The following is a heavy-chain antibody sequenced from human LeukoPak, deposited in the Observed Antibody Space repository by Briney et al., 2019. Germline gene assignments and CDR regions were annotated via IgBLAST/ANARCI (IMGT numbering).Heavy chain of an antibody. CDR3: VADSGGSRY. J-gene: IGHJ4*02. Sequence: GGSLRLSCVASGFTFSSYWMSWVRQAPGKGLEWVANIKQDGSEKYYVDSVKGRFTISRDNAKNSLYLQMNSLRAEDTAVYYCVADSGGSRYWGQGTLVTVSS. CDR2: IKQDGSEK. V-gene: IGHV3-7*01. CDR1: GFTFSSYW. D-gene: IGHD2-15*01.